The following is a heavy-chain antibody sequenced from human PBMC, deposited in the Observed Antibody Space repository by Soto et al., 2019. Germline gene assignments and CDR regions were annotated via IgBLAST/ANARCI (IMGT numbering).Heavy chain of an antibody. CDR2: INHSGST. J-gene: IGHJ6*03. CDR1: GGSFSGYY. D-gene: IGHD2-2*01. Sequence: PSETLSLTCAVYGGSFSGYYWSWIRQPPGKGLEWIGEINHSGSTNYNPSLKSRVTISVDTSKNQFSLKLSSVTAADTAVYYCARKDIVVVSAAIEWIYYYYMDVWGKGTTVTGSS. CDR3: ARKDIVVVSAAIEWIYYYYMDV. V-gene: IGHV4-34*01.